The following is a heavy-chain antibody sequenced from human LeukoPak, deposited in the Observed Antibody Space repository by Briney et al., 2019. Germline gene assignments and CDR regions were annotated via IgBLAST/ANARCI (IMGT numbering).Heavy chain of an antibody. Sequence: PSETLSLTCTVSGGSISSYYWSWIRQPPGKGLEWIGYIYYSGSTNYNPSLKSRVTISVDTSKNQFSLKLSSVTAADTAVYYCARTTSIAAQHGSFDHWGQGTLVTVSS. V-gene: IGHV4-59*01. D-gene: IGHD6-6*01. CDR3: ARTTSIAAQHGSFDH. CDR2: IYYSGST. CDR1: GGSISSYY. J-gene: IGHJ5*02.